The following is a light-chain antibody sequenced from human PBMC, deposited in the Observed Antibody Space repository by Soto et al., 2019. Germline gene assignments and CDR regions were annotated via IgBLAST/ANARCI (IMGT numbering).Light chain of an antibody. CDR1: SSDVGSYSR. Sequence: QSALTQPPSVSGSPGQSVSISCTGTSSDVGSYSRVSWFQQTPNTAPKLMIYEVTNRPSGVPDRFSGSKSGSTASLTISGLQPEDEADYYCYSYTSSSAFVFGGGTQLTVL. CDR3: YSYTSSSAFV. J-gene: IGLJ2*01. CDR2: EVT. V-gene: IGLV2-18*02.